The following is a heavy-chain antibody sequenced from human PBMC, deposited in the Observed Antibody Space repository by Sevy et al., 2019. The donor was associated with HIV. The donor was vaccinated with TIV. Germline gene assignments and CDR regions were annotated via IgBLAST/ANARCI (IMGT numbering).Heavy chain of an antibody. V-gene: IGHV3-48*03. J-gene: IGHJ4*02. D-gene: IGHD3-22*01. CDR1: GFTFTSYE. Sequence: GGSLRLSCTASGFTFTSYEMNWVRQAPGKGLEWVSSIISSAKSIYYADSVKGRFTVSRDNAKNSLFLQMNSLRAEDTAIYYCARVPHYLYDSTSFFEYWGQGTLVTVSS. CDR3: ARVPHYLYDSTSFFEY. CDR2: IISSAKSI.